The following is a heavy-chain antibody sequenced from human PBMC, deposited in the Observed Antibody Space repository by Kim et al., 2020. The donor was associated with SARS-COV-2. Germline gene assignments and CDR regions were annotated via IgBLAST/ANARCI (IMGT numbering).Heavy chain of an antibody. Sequence: PSLKSRVTISVDTSKNQFSLKLRSVTAADTAVYYCARDRLWFGELNWFDPWGQGTLVTVSS. CDR3: ARDRLWFGELNWFDP. V-gene: IGHV4-39*07. D-gene: IGHD3-10*01. J-gene: IGHJ5*02.